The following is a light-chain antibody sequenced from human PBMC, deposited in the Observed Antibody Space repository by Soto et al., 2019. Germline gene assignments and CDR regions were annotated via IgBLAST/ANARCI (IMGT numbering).Light chain of an antibody. Sequence: QSALTQPASVSGSPGQTITISCTGTSSDVGGYNYLSWYQQHPGKAPKVMIYEVSNRPSGVSNRFSGSKSGNTASLTISGRPAEDAADYFCSSYTTSGTPVFGGGTKLTVL. CDR2: EVS. V-gene: IGLV2-14*01. CDR1: SSDVGGYNY. CDR3: SSYTTSGTPV. J-gene: IGLJ3*02.